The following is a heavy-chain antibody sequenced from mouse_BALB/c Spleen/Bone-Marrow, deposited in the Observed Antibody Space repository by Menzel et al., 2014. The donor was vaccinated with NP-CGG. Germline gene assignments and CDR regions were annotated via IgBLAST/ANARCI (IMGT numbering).Heavy chain of an antibody. Sequence: EVQLVESGGGLVKPGESLKLSCAASGFAFSSYDMSWVRQTPEKRLEWVAYISSGSGGTYYPDTVKGRFTISRDNAKNTRYLQMSSLKSEDTAMYYCARHYGYGAMDYWGQGTSVTVSS. CDR1: GFAFSSYD. CDR3: ARHYGYGAMDY. CDR2: ISSGSGGT. J-gene: IGHJ4*01. V-gene: IGHV5-12-1*01. D-gene: IGHD1-2*01.